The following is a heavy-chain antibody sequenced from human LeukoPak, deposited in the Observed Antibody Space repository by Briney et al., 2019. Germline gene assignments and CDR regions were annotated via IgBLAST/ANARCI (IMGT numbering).Heavy chain of an antibody. D-gene: IGHD3-16*01. CDR3: ARDTRVGASRYYYGMDV. V-gene: IGHV3-11*01. CDR2: IISSGSTI. Sequence: GGSLRLSCAPSVVTFSDYYMSCIRHAPGKGLEWVSYIISSGSTIYYADSVKGRFTISRDNPKNSLYLQMNSLRAEDTAVYYCARDTRVGASRYYYGMDVWGQGTTVTVSS. CDR1: VVTFSDYY. J-gene: IGHJ6*02.